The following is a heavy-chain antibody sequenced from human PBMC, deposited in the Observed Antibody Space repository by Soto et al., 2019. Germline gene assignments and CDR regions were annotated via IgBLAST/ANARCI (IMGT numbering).Heavy chain of an antibody. CDR3: ARQPNYDFWSGYRNWFDP. Sequence: ASVKVSCKASGYTFTIYGISWVRQAPGQGLEWMGWISAYNGNTNYAQKLQGRVTMTTDTSTSTAYMELRSLRSDDTAVYYCARQPNYDFWSGYRNWFDPWGQGTLVTVS. D-gene: IGHD3-3*01. CDR2: ISAYNGNT. CDR1: GYTFTIYG. J-gene: IGHJ5*02. V-gene: IGHV1-18*01.